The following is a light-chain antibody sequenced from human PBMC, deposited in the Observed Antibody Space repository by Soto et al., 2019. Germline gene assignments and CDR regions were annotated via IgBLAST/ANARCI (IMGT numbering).Light chain of an antibody. CDR2: EVN. Sequence: QSALTQPPTASGSTGQSVTISCTGTSSDIGAYNYVSWFQQHPGEAPKLIISEVNKRPSGVPDRFSGSKSGNTASLTVSGLQADDEADYYCTSYGGRDNLMFGGGTKVTVL. J-gene: IGLJ3*02. V-gene: IGLV2-8*01. CDR3: TSYGGRDNLM. CDR1: SSDIGAYNY.